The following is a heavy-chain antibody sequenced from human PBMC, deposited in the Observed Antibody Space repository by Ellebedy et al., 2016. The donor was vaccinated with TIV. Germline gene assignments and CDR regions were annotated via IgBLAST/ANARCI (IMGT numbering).Heavy chain of an antibody. Sequence: PGGSLRLSCTGSGFIFYTYGMHWVRQAPGKGLEWVAVISADGATNYHADSVKGRFTISRDNSKSTLYLEMKSLRVEDTAVYYCAREQSPYYEILTGSFDYWGQGALVTVSS. CDR3: AREQSPYYEILTGSFDY. CDR2: ISADGATN. CDR1: GFIFYTYG. D-gene: IGHD3-9*01. V-gene: IGHV3-30*03. J-gene: IGHJ4*02.